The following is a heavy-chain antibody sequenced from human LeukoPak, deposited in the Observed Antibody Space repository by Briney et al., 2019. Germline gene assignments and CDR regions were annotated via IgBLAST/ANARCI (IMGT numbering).Heavy chain of an antibody. D-gene: IGHD3-9*01. CDR2: INPSTGDT. J-gene: IGHJ4*02. CDR3: ASGSDISNFDY. V-gene: IGHV1-2*02. CDR1: GYTFTGYY. Sequence: GASVTVSCKPSGYTFTGYYMHWVRQAPGQGLEWMGWINPSTGDTNYAQKFQGRVTMTRDTSISTAYMDLSRLRSDDTAVYYCASGSDISNFDYWGQGTLVTVSS.